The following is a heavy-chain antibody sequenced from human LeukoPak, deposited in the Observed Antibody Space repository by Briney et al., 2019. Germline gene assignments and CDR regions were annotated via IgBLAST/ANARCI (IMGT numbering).Heavy chain of an antibody. V-gene: IGHV4-59*01. Sequence: SETLSLTCTVSGGSISSYYWSWIRQPPGKGLEWIGYIYYSGSTNYNPPLKSRVTISVDTSKNQFSLKLSSVTAADTAVYYCARAVKYYYDSSGYPKWFDPWGQGTLVTISS. CDR1: GGSISSYY. D-gene: IGHD3-22*01. CDR3: ARAVKYYYDSSGYPKWFDP. J-gene: IGHJ5*02. CDR2: IYYSGST.